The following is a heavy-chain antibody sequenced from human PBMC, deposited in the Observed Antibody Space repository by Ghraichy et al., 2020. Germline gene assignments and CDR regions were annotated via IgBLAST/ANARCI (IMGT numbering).Heavy chain of an antibody. CDR2: IYYSGST. CDR3: ARVLRAGTTFDY. J-gene: IGHJ4*02. Sequence: SETLSLTCTVSGGSVSSGSYYWSWIRQPPGKGLEWIGYIYYSGSTNYNPSLKSRVTISVDTSKNQFSLKLSSVTAADTAVYYCARVLRAGTTFDYWGQGTLVTVSS. V-gene: IGHV4-61*01. D-gene: IGHD1/OR15-1a*01. CDR1: GGSVSSGSYY.